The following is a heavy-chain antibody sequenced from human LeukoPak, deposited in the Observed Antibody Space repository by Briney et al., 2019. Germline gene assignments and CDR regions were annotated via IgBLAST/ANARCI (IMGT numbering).Heavy chain of an antibody. V-gene: IGHV3-48*03. CDR2: ISSSGSSI. CDR3: ARGLATVYFDY. D-gene: IGHD5-12*01. Sequence: GGSLRLSCAASGFTSSSYELNWVRQTPGKGLEWVSYISSSGSSIYYADSVKGRFTTSRDNAKNSLYLQMNSLRAEDTAVYYCARGLATVYFDYWGQGTLVTVSS. J-gene: IGHJ4*02. CDR1: GFTSSSYE.